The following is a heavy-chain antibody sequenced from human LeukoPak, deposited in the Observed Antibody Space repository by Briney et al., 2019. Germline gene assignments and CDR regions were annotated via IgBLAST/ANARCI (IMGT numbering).Heavy chain of an antibody. CDR2: SYYIGST. J-gene: IGHJ4*02. Sequence: SETLSLTCTVSGASIASHYWTWIRQSPGKGLEWVAYSYYIGSTNYNPSLKSRVNTSLDTSKSQFSLRLTSVTAADTAVYFCARWFGSGSDNYFDWWGQGTLVTVSS. CDR1: GASIASHY. D-gene: IGHD3-10*01. CDR3: ARWFGSGSDNYFDW. V-gene: IGHV4-59*11.